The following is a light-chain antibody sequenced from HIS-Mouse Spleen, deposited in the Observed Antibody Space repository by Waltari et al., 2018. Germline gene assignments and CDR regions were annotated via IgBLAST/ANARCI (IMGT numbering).Light chain of an antibody. CDR1: SGHSSYA. V-gene: IGLV4-69*01. Sequence: QLVLTQSPSASASLGASVKLTCTLSSGHSSYAIAWHQQQPAKGPRYLMKLNSDGSHSKGDGFPDRFSGSSSGAERYLTSSSLQSEDEADYYCQTWGTGILVVFGGGTKLTVL. CDR2: LNSDGSH. CDR3: QTWGTGILVV. J-gene: IGLJ2*01.